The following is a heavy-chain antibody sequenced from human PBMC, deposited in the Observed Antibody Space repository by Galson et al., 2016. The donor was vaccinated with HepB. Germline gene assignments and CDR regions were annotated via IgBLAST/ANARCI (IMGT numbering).Heavy chain of an antibody. CDR1: GYTFIAYN. V-gene: IGHV1-2*02. J-gene: IGHJ4*02. CDR3: ATPLATLAEDVELHV. D-gene: IGHD6-13*01. CDR2: VNQNSGNT. Sequence: SVKVSCKASGYTFIAYNMHWVRQAPGQGPEWMGWVNQNSGNTNYAKQFRGRVTMARDASISTVHMELNSLTSDDTAVYYCATPLATLAEDVELHVWGQGTLITVSS.